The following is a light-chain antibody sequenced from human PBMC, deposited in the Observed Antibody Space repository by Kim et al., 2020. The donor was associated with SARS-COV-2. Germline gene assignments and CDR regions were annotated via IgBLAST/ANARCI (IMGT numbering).Light chain of an antibody. CDR2: GGS. J-gene: IGKJ5*01. Sequence: PGERATLSCRASQSLIRTYLAWYQQKPCQPPRLLIYGGSSRATGLPDRFSLSRSGTDFTLTVTRLEPEDSAADYCQQFSSSTMTFGQRARLE. V-gene: IGKV3-20*01. CDR3: QQFSSSTMT. CDR1: QSLIRTY.